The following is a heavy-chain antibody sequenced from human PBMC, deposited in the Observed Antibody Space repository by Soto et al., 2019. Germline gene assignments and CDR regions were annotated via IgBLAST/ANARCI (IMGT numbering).Heavy chain of an antibody. Sequence: PGGSLRLSCAASGFTFSSYGMHWVRQAPGKGLEWVAVIWYDGSNKYYADSVKGRFTISRDNSKNTLYLQMNSLRAEDTAVYYCARDRGSSWYEGGYYYYYGMDVWGQGTTVTVSS. CDR2: IWYDGSNK. V-gene: IGHV3-33*01. D-gene: IGHD6-13*01. CDR1: GFTFSSYG. CDR3: ARDRGSSWYEGGYYYYYGMDV. J-gene: IGHJ6*02.